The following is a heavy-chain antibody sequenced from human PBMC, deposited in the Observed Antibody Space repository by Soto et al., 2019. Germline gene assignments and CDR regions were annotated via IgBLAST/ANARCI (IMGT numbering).Heavy chain of an antibody. D-gene: IGHD2-21*01. Sequence: QVQLVESGGGVVQPGRSLRLSCSASGLSFSNYGMHWVRQAPGKGLEWVSVTSFNGNNKWYTDSVKGRFTISRDNSKNTLDLQMDSLRDEDTAEYYGARDSNRENSLEHRGQGTLDTVSS. CDR3: ARDSNRENSLEH. V-gene: IGHV3-30*03. J-gene: IGHJ4*02. CDR2: TSFNGNNK. CDR1: GLSFSNYG.